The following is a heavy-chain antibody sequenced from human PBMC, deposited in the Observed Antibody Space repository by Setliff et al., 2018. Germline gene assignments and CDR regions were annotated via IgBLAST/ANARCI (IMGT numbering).Heavy chain of an antibody. V-gene: IGHV2-5*01. D-gene: IGHD3-10*01. CDR3: ARMRSRNYGSGSYWLDY. CDR2: IYWNDDK. Sequence: SGPTLVNPTQTLTLTCTFSGFSLSTSGVGVGWIRQPPGKALEWLALIYWNDDKRYSTSLKTRLTISKDTSKNQVVLTMTNMDPVDTATYYCARMRSRNYGSGSYWLDYWGQGTLVTVSS. CDR1: GFSLSTSGVG. J-gene: IGHJ4*02.